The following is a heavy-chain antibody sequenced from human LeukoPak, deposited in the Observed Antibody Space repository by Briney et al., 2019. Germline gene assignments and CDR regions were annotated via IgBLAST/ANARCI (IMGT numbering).Heavy chain of an antibody. J-gene: IGHJ4*02. Sequence: ASVKVSCTASGYTFTSYYMHWVRQAPGQGLEWMGIINPSGGSTSYAQKFQGRVTMTRDTSTSTVYMELSSLRSEDTAVYYCARPTRAYCGGDCLPVNWGQGTLVTVSS. V-gene: IGHV1-46*01. D-gene: IGHD2-21*02. CDR2: INPSGGST. CDR1: GYTFTSYY. CDR3: ARPTRAYCGGDCLPVN.